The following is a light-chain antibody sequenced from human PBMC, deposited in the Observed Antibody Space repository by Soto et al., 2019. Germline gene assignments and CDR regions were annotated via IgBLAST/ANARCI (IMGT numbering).Light chain of an antibody. CDR3: QQYGGVPYT. Sequence: EIVLTQSPGTLSLSPGQRATLSCRASESISRDYLAWYQQRLGQAPRLLIYGASSGATGMPDRCSSSGSGTDFIITISILEHEYFAIYYCQQYGGVPYTFGQGTKLEIK. V-gene: IGKV3-20*01. J-gene: IGKJ2*01. CDR1: ESISRDY. CDR2: GAS.